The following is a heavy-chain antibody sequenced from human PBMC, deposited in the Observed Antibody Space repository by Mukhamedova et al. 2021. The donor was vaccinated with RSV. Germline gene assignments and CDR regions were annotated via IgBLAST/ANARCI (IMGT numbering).Heavy chain of an antibody. J-gene: IGHJ4*02. CDR3: TTAYYYDSSGYDY. D-gene: IGHD3-22*01. V-gene: IGHV3-15*01. Sequence: GRFTISRDDSKNTLYLQMNSLKTEDTAVYYCTTAYYYDSSGYDYWGQGTLVTVSS.